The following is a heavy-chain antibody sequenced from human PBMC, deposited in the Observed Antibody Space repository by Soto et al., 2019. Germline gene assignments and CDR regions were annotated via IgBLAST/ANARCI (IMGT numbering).Heavy chain of an antibody. J-gene: IGHJ4*02. CDR3: ARVPDLDYCSRTSCLYYFDY. Sequence: EVQLLESVGGWVQPGGSLRLSCVASGFTFSRYVMRWVRQSPGTGLEWVSTINSNGDSTYYADSVKGRFTISRDNSRNSLYLQVNSLRAEDTAVYYCARVPDLDYCSRTSCLYYFDYCGQGALVTVSS. V-gene: IGHV3-23*01. CDR2: INSNGDST. D-gene: IGHD2-2*01. CDR1: GFTFSRYV.